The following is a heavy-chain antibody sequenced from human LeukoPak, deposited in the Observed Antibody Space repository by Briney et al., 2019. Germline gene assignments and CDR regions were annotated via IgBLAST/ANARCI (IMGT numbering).Heavy chain of an antibody. V-gene: IGHV1-2*02. D-gene: IGHD2-2*01. Sequence: ASVKVSCNASGYTFTVYYMHWVRQAPGQGLGWMGWINPNSGGRNYAQEFQGRVTMTRDTSISTAYMELSRLRSDDTAVYYSARGDIVVVPAAIHYYYYYYMDVWGKGTTVTVSS. CDR3: ARGDIVVVPAAIHYYYYYYMDV. CDR1: GYTFTVYY. CDR2: INPNSGGR. J-gene: IGHJ6*03.